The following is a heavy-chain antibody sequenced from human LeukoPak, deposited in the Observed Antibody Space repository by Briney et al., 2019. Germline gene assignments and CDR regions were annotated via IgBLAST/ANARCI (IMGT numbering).Heavy chain of an antibody. CDR1: GGSFSGYY. J-gene: IGHJ4*02. Sequence: SETLPLTCAVYGGSFSGYYWSWIRQPPGKGLEWIGSIYHSGSTYYNPSLKSRVTISVDTSKNQFSLKLSSVTAADTAVYYCARHRPVTYQLLYYFDYWGQGTLVTVSS. D-gene: IGHD2-2*01. V-gene: IGHV4-34*01. CDR2: IYHSGST. CDR3: ARHRPVTYQLLYYFDY.